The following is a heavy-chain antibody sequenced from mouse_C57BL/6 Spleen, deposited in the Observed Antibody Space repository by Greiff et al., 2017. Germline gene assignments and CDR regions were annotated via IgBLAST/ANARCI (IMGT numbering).Heavy chain of an antibody. J-gene: IGHJ4*01. CDR1: GFTFSDSG. V-gene: IGHV5-17*01. CDR3: AFTTVVAYYAMDY. Sequence: EVQLVESGGGLVKPGGSLKLSCAASGFTFSDSGMHWVRQAPEKGLEWVGYISSGSSTIYYADTVKGRFTISRENAKNTLFLQMTSMRSEDTAMYYCAFTTVVAYYAMDYWGQGTSVTVSS. CDR2: ISSGSSTI. D-gene: IGHD1-1*01.